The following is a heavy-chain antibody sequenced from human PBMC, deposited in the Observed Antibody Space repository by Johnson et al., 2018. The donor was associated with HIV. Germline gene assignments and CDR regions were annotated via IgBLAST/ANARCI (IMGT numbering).Heavy chain of an antibody. Sequence: VQLVESGGGLVQPGGSLRISCSGSGLTLRNAWMTWVRQAPGKGLEWVGHIKREVDGGTTDYTAPVKGRFTILRDDSKNILYLQMNNLKAEDTALYYCTTRLNSGTTGSAFDIWGQGTMVTVPS. CDR2: IKREVDGGTT. D-gene: IGHD1-7*01. CDR1: GLTLRNAW. CDR3: TTRLNSGTTGSAFDI. J-gene: IGHJ3*02. V-gene: IGHV3-15*01.